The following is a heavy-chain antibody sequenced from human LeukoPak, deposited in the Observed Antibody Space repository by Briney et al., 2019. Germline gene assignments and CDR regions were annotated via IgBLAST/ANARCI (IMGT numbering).Heavy chain of an antibody. CDR2: INHSGST. V-gene: IGHV4-34*01. J-gene: IGHJ4*02. Sequence: SETLSLTCAVYGGSFSGYYWSWIRQPPGKGLEWIGEINHSGSTNYNPSLKSRVTISVDTSKNQFSLKLSSVTAADTAVYYCARVRGQGDWLSISFDYWGQGTLITVSS. D-gene: IGHD3/OR15-3a*01. CDR3: ARVRGQGDWLSISFDY. CDR1: GGSFSGYY.